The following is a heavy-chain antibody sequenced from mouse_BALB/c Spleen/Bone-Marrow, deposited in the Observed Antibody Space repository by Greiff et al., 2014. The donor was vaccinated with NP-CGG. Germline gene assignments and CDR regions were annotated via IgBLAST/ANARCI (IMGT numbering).Heavy chain of an antibody. CDR3: ARDGDYDEGAWFAY. D-gene: IGHD2-4*01. CDR2: IWAGGST. CDR1: GFSLTSYG. J-gene: IGHJ3*01. Sequence: VQLVESGPGLVAPSQSLSITCTVSGFSLTSYGVHWVRQPPGKGLEWLGVIWAGGSTNYNSALMSRLSISKDNSKSQVFLKMSSLQTDDTAMYYCARDGDYDEGAWFAYWGQGTLVTVSA. V-gene: IGHV2-9*02.